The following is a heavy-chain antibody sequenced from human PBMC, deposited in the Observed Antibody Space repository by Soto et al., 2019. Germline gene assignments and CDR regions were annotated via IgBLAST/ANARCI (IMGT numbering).Heavy chain of an antibody. CDR1: GGTFSSYA. J-gene: IGHJ4*02. CDR3: ARDSRSYSSGWYLDY. D-gene: IGHD6-19*01. V-gene: IGHV1-69*13. CDR2: IIPIFGTA. Sequence: SVKVSCKASGGTFSSYAISWVRQAPGQGLEWMGGIIPIFGTANYAQKFQGRVTITADESTSTAYMELSSLRSEDTAVYYCARDSRSYSSGWYLDYWGQGTLVTVSS.